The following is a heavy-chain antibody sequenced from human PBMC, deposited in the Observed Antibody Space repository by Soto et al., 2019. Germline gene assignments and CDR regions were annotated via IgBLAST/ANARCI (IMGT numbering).Heavy chain of an antibody. Sequence: LEWMGWINPNSGGTNYAQKFQGWVTMTRDTSISTAYMELSRLRSDDTAVYYCATPGPGYCSSTSCLGAYAFDIWGQGTMVTVS. CDR3: ATPGPGYCSSTSCLGAYAFDI. D-gene: IGHD2-2*01. V-gene: IGHV1-2*04. J-gene: IGHJ3*02. CDR2: INPNSGGT.